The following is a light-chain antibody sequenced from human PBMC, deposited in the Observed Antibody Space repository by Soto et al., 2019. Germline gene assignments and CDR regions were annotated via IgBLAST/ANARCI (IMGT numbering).Light chain of an antibody. J-gene: IGKJ1*01. CDR3: QQYDM. V-gene: IGKV1-5*03. Sequence: DIQMHPPPSTLSATVGDSVPITCRASRSDSTWLAWYQQIPGGAPKLLIYKASILESGVPSRFSGSGSGTEFTLTITSLQPEDFATYYCQQYDMFGPGSKVDI. CDR1: RSDSTW. CDR2: KAS.